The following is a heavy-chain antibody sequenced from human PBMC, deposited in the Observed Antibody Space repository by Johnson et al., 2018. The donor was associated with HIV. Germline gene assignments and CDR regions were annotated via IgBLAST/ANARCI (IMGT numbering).Heavy chain of an antibody. J-gene: IGHJ3*02. V-gene: IGHV3-30*14. CDR2: ISYDGTNK. CDR1: GFTFSSYA. D-gene: IGHD7-27*01. CDR3: ARGTGDQWGLDAFDI. Sequence: QVQLVESGGGVVQPGRSLRLSCAASGFTFSSYAMHWVRQAPGKGLEWVAVISYDGTNKYYADSVKGRFTISRDSPKNTVYLQMSRLRVEDTAVYYCARGTGDQWGLDAFDIWGQGTMVTVSS.